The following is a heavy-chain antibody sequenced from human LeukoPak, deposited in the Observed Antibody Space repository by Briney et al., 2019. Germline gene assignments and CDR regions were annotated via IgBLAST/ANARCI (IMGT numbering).Heavy chain of an antibody. Sequence: PGRSLRLSCAASGFTFSSYWMSWVRQAPGKGLEWVANIKQDGSEKYYVDSVKGRFTISRDNAKNTLYLQMNSLRAEDTAVYYCAKAHGDYGDYALDYWGQGTLVTVSS. CDR1: GFTFSSYW. CDR2: IKQDGSEK. D-gene: IGHD4-17*01. J-gene: IGHJ4*02. V-gene: IGHV3-7*03. CDR3: AKAHGDYGDYALDY.